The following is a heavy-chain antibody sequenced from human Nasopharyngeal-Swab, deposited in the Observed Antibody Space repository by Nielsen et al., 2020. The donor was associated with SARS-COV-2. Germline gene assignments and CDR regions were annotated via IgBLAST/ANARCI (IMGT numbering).Heavy chain of an antibody. CDR1: GFTFSNFA. V-gene: IGHV3-23*01. D-gene: IGHD5-12*01. CDR3: AKDRDSGDDSDDYYHYYGMDV. Sequence: GESLKISCAASGFTFSNFAMSWVRQAPGKGLEWVSVISGSDHTTYYADSVEGRFTISRDNSKNTVNLQMNSLRVEDTAIYYCAKDRDSGDDSDDYYHYYGMDVWGQGTTVTVFS. J-gene: IGHJ6*02. CDR2: ISGSDHTT.